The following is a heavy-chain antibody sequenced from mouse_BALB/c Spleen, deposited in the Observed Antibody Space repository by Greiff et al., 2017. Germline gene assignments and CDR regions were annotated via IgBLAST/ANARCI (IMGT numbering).Heavy chain of an antibody. CDR1: GYAFTNYL. V-gene: IGHV1-54*01. J-gene: IGHJ2*01. CDR3: ARGPYDGYYDFDY. CDR2: INPGSGGT. D-gene: IGHD2-3*01. Sequence: VQLQQSGAELVRPGTSVKVSCKASGYAFTNYLIEWVKQRPGQGLEWIGVINPGSGGTNYNEKFKGKATLTADKSSSTAYMQLSSLTSDDSAVYFCARGPYDGYYDFDYWGQGTTLTVSS.